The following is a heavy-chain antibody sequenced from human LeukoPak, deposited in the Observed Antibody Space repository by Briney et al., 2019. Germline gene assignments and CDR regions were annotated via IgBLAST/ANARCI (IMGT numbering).Heavy chain of an antibody. Sequence: SETLSLTCAVYGGSFSGYYWSWIRQPPGKGLEWIGEINHSGSTNYSPPLKRRVTISVDTSNNQFSLKLSSVTAADTAVYYCARRDYCTSTTCYESYNWFDPWGQGTLDTVSS. CDR1: GGSFSGYY. D-gene: IGHD2-2*01. J-gene: IGHJ5*02. V-gene: IGHV4-34*01. CDR2: INHSGST. CDR3: ARRDYCTSTTCYESYNWFDP.